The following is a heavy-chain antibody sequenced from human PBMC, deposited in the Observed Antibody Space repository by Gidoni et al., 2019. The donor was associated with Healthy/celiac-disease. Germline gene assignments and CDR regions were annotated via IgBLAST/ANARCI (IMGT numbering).Heavy chain of an antibody. Sequence: EVQLLESGGGLVQPGGSPRLSCAASGFTFSSYAMSWVRQAPGKGLEWVSAISGSGGSTYYADSVKGRFTISRDNSKNTLYLQMNSLRAEDTAVYYCAKDFYYDSSGYYTPFDYWGQGTLVTVSS. J-gene: IGHJ4*02. CDR2: ISGSGGST. D-gene: IGHD3-22*01. CDR3: AKDFYYDSSGYYTPFDY. CDR1: GFTFSSYA. V-gene: IGHV3-23*01.